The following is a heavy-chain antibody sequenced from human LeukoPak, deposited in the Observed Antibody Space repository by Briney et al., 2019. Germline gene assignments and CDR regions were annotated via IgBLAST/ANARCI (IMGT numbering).Heavy chain of an antibody. CDR3: AGDRTGTYSFDY. J-gene: IGHJ4*02. V-gene: IGHV1-69*06. CDR1: GGTFSSYA. Sequence: SVKVSCKASGGTFSSYAISWVRQAPGQGLEWMGGIIPIFGTANYAQKFQGRVTITADKSTSTAYMELSSLRSEDTAVYYCAGDRTGTYSFDYWGQGALVTVSS. D-gene: IGHD1-1*01. CDR2: IIPIFGTA.